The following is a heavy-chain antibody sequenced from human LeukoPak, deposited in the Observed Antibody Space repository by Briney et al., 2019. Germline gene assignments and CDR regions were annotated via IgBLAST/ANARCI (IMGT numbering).Heavy chain of an antibody. J-gene: IGHJ4*02. CDR3: ARLNDVVVPAAIVLDY. V-gene: IGHV4-38-2*01. Sequence: SETLSLTCAVSGYYISSGYYWGWIRQPPGKGLEWIGSIYHSGSTYYNPSLKSRVTISVDTSKNQFSLKLSSVTAADTAVYYCARLNDVVVPAAIVLDYWGQGTLVTVSS. D-gene: IGHD2-2*01. CDR1: GYYISSGYY. CDR2: IYHSGST.